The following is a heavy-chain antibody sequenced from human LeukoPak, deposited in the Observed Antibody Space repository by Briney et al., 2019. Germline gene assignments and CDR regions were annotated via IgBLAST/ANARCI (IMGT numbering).Heavy chain of an antibody. J-gene: IGHJ4*02. V-gene: IGHV1-46*01. Sequence: GASVKVSCKASGGTFSSYAINWVRQAPGQGLEWMGIINPSGGSTSYAQKFQGRVTMTRDTSTSTVYMELSSLRSEDTAVYYCARETVYDSSGYPFDYWGQGTLVTVSS. CDR2: INPSGGST. CDR1: GGTFSSYA. CDR3: ARETVYDSSGYPFDY. D-gene: IGHD3-22*01.